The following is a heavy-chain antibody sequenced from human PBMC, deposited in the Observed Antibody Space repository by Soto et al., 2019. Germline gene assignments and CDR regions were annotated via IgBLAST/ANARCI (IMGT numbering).Heavy chain of an antibody. CDR1: GGSFSGYY. V-gene: IGHV4-34*01. CDR2: INHSGST. Sequence: PSETLSLTCAVYGGSFSGYYWSWIRQPPGKGLEWIGEINHSGSTNYNPSLKSRVTISVDTSKNQFSLKLSSVTAADTAVYYCARIKVVPAAVHAGAFDYWGQGTLVTVSS. CDR3: ARIKVVPAAVHAGAFDY. D-gene: IGHD2-2*01. J-gene: IGHJ4*02.